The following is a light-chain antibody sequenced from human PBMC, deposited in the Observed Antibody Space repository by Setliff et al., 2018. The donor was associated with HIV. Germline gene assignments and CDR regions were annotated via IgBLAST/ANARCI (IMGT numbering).Light chain of an antibody. Sequence: QSALTQSASVSGSPGQSITISCTGTSSDVNGYNYVSWYQQHPGKAPKLMIYEVSNRPSGVSNRFSGSKSGNTASLTTSGLQAEDEADYYCSSYTSSSTPYVFGTGTKVTVL. CDR2: EVS. J-gene: IGLJ1*01. V-gene: IGLV2-14*01. CDR3: SSYTSSSTPYV. CDR1: SSDVNGYNY.